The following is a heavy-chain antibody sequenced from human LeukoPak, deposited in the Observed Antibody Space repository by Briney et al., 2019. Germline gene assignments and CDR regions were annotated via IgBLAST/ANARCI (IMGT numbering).Heavy chain of an antibody. D-gene: IGHD1-14*01. CDR3: ARVRIGWFDP. Sequence: SETLSLTCTVSGGSISSYYWGWIRQPPGKGLEWIGYIYYSGSTNYNPSLKGRVTISVDTSKNQFSLKLSSVTAAGTAVYYCARVRIGWFDPWGQGTLVTVSS. J-gene: IGHJ5*02. V-gene: IGHV4-59*01. CDR1: GGSISSYY. CDR2: IYYSGST.